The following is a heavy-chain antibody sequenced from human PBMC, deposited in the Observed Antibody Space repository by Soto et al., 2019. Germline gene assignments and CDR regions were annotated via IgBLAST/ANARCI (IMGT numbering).Heavy chain of an antibody. D-gene: IGHD6-6*01. Sequence: GGSLRLSCAASGFTFSNYWMSWVRQAPGKGLEWVANIKQDGSENYYVDSVKGRFTTSRDNTKNSFYLQMNSLRAEDTAVYFCARGDRPDFDYWGQGTLVTVSS. V-gene: IGHV3-7*01. CDR2: IKQDGSEN. J-gene: IGHJ4*02. CDR1: GFTFSNYW. CDR3: ARGDRPDFDY.